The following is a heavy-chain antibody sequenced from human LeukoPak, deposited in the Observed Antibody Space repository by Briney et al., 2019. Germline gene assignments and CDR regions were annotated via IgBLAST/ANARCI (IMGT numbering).Heavy chain of an antibody. V-gene: IGHV3-23*01. D-gene: IGHD6-19*01. CDR2: ISGSGGNT. J-gene: IGHJ5*02. Sequence: GGSLRLSCAASGFTFSSYAMNWVRQAPGKGLEWVSSISGSGGNTNYAGSVKGRLTISRDNSKNTLDLQMNSLRAEDTAVYYCARVAVPSTWWFDPWGQGTQVTVSS. CDR3: ARVAVPSTWWFDP. CDR1: GFTFSSYA.